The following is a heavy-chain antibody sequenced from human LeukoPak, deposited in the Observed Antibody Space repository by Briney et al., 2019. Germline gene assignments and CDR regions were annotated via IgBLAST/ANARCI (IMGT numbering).Heavy chain of an antibody. J-gene: IGHJ5*01. CDR2: IYHTGST. CDR3: ARDRWLDF. V-gene: IGHV4-59*11. CDR1: GDSISSHY. Sequence: SETLSLTCTVSGDSISSHYWSWIQQPPGKGLEWIGYIYHTGSTNYNPSLKGRVTMSVDTSKNQFSLRLTSVTAADTAVYYCARDRWLDFWGQGTLVTVSS.